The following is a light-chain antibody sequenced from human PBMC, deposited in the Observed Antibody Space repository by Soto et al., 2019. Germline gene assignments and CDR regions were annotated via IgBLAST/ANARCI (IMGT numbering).Light chain of an antibody. CDR2: DVS. J-gene: IGLJ2*01. CDR3: SSYTSSSTL. CDR1: TSDVGGYNY. Sequence: QSALPQPASVSGSPGPSITISCTGTTSDVGGYNYVSWYQQHPGKAPKLMIYDVSNRPSGVSNRFSGSKSGNTASLTISGLQAEDEADYYCSSYTSSSTLFGGGTKVTVL. V-gene: IGLV2-14*01.